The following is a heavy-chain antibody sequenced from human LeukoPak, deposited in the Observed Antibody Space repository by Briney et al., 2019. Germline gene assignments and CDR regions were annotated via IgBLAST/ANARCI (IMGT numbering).Heavy chain of an antibody. D-gene: IGHD3-10*01. CDR1: GGSFSGYY. V-gene: IGHV4-34*01. CDR2: VNHSGST. J-gene: IGHJ4*02. Sequence: SETLSLTCAVYGGSFSGYYWSWIRQPPGKGLEWIGEVNHSGSTNYNPSLKSRVTISVDTSKNQFSLKLSSVTAADTAVYYCARTQSFYYVSGSPGLIDYWGQGTLVTVSS. CDR3: ARTQSFYYVSGSPGLIDY.